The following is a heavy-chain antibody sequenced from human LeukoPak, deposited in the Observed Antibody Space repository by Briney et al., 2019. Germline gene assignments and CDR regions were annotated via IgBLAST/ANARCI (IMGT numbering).Heavy chain of an antibody. Sequence: GGSLRLSCAASGFTFSNYGMHWVRQAPGKGLEWVSVISYDGSNKYYADSVKGRFTVSRDNSKNTLYLQMNSLRTEDTAMYYCAKARIAVAGTTASLQYWGQGTLVTVSS. V-gene: IGHV3-30*18. J-gene: IGHJ1*01. D-gene: IGHD6-19*01. CDR3: AKARIAVAGTTASLQY. CDR1: GFTFSNYG. CDR2: ISYDGSNK.